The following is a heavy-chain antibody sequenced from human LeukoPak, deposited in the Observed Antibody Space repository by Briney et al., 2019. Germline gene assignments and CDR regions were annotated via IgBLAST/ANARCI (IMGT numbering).Heavy chain of an antibody. V-gene: IGHV4-59*08. Sequence: SETLSLTYTVSGGSISGHHWTWIRQPPGTGLEWIGYFYDSGDFNYNPSLKSRVTIWMDMSNNQFSLTMSSVTAADTAMYYCARLLRPGGRKGDAFDIWGQGTLVTVSS. CDR2: FYDSGDF. CDR3: ARLLRPGGRKGDAFDI. CDR1: GGSISGHH. D-gene: IGHD1-26*01. J-gene: IGHJ3*02.